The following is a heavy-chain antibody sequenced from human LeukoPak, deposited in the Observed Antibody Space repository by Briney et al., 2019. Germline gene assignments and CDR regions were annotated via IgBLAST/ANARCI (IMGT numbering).Heavy chain of an antibody. CDR3: AKTIASLGSGARYFDP. D-gene: IGHD5/OR15-5a*01. J-gene: IGHJ5*02. CDR2: MHPGESEI. V-gene: IGHV5-51*01. CDR1: GYSFTNYW. Sequence: GESLQISCKASGYSFTNYWIAWVRQNPGKGLEWMGIMHPGESEINYSPSFEGQVTISADTSISTAYLEWYSLKASDSAIYYCAKTIASLGSGARYFDPWGQGTTITVSS.